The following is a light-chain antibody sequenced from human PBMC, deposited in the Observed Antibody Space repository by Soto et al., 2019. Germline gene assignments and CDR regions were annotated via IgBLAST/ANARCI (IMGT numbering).Light chain of an antibody. V-gene: IGKV1-33*01. J-gene: IGKJ5*01. CDR1: QDISNY. Sequence: DIQMTQSPSSLSASVGDRVTITCQASQDISNYLNWYQQKPGKAPKLLIYDASNLETGVPSRFSGSGSGTDFTFTIRSLQPEDFATYYCQQYGSLLITFGQGTRLEIQ. CDR2: DAS. CDR3: QQYGSLLIT.